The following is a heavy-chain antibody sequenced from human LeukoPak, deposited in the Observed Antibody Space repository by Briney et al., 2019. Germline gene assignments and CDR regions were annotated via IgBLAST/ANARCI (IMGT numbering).Heavy chain of an antibody. J-gene: IGHJ4*02. D-gene: IGHD1-26*01. Sequence: GGSLRLSRAASGFTFSTYWMSWVRQAPGKGLEWVANINQDGSDKYHVDSVKGRFTISRDNAKNSLYLQMNSLRAEDTGVYYCASRIVGTPDYFDYWGLGTLVTVSS. CDR2: INQDGSDK. CDR1: GFTFSTYW. CDR3: ASRIVGTPDYFDY. V-gene: IGHV3-7*01.